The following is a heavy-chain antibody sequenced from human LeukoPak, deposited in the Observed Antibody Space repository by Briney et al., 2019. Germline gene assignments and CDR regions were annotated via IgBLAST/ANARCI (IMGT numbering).Heavy chain of an antibody. V-gene: IGHV3-30*04. J-gene: IGHJ4*02. CDR1: GVTFSSYA. CDR2: VSYDGSNK. CDR3: ARDGGEAAAGSKAHDY. D-gene: IGHD6-13*01. Sequence: GGSLRRSCAASGVTFSSYARHWVRQAPAKGLEWVAVVSYDGSNKYYADSVKGRFTISRDNSKNTLYLQMNSLRAEDTAVYYCARDGGEAAAGSKAHDYWGQGTLVTVSS.